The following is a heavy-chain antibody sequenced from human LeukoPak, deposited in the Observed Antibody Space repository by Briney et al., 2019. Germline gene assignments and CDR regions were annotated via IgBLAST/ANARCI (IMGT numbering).Heavy chain of an antibody. CDR3: ARGTDYGDYVWYFDL. J-gene: IGHJ2*01. Sequence: ASVKVSCKASGYTFTSYDINWVRRATGQGLEWMGWMNPNSGNTGYAQKFQGRVTMTRNTSISTAYMELSSLRSEDTAVYYCARGTDYGDYVWYFDLWGRGTLVTVSS. CDR2: MNPNSGNT. D-gene: IGHD4-17*01. CDR1: GYTFTSYD. V-gene: IGHV1-8*01.